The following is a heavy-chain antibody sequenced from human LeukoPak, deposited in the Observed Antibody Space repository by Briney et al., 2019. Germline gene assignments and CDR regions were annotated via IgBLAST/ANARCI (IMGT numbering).Heavy chain of an antibody. Sequence: PGGSLRLSCAASGFTFSSYAMHWVRQAPGKGLEWVAVISYDGSNKYYADSVKGRFTISRDSSKNTLYLQMNSLRAEDTAVYYCARARITIFGVVSDYYYYGMDVWGQGTTVTVSS. CDR3: ARARITIFGVVSDYYYYGMDV. CDR2: ISYDGSNK. V-gene: IGHV3-30-3*01. CDR1: GFTFSSYA. J-gene: IGHJ6*02. D-gene: IGHD3-3*01.